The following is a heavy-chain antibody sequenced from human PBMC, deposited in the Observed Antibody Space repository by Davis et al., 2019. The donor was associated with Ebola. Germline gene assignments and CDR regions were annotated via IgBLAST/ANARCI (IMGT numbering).Heavy chain of an antibody. Sequence: GESLKISCAASGFTVSSYGMHWVRQAPGKGLEWVAVIWYDGSNKYYADSVKGRFTISRDNSKNTLYLQMNSLRAEDTAVYYCARVATINYYYGMDVWGQGTTVTVSS. D-gene: IGHD5-12*01. V-gene: IGHV3-33*01. CDR1: GFTVSSYG. CDR2: IWYDGSNK. J-gene: IGHJ6*02. CDR3: ARVATINYYYGMDV.